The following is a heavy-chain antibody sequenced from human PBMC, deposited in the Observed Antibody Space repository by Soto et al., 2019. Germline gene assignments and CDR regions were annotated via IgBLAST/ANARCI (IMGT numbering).Heavy chain of an antibody. CDR1: GFTFSNHW. D-gene: IGHD2-2*02. CDR3: ARDSAYCRSTSCYISYYYYMDV. Sequence: EVQVVESGGGLVQPGGSLRLSCAASGFTFSNHWMTWVRQAPGKGLEWVANIKQDGSEKYYVDSVKGRLTLSRDNAKNSLYLQRNSLRAEDTAVYYCARDSAYCRSTSCYISYYYYMDVWGKGTTVTVSS. CDR2: IKQDGSEK. V-gene: IGHV3-7*01. J-gene: IGHJ6*03.